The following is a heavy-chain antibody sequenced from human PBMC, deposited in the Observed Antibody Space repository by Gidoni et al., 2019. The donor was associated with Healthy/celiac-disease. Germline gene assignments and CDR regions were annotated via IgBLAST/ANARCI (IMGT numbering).Heavy chain of an antibody. CDR2: IYYSGST. CDR1: GGSISSSSYY. Sequence: QLQLQESGPGLVKPSETLSLTCTVSGGSISSSSYYWGWIRQPPGKGLEWIGSIYYSGSTYYNPSLKSRVTISVDTSKNQFSLKLSSVTAADTAVYYCARHGGAVVAAHWFDPWGQGTLVTVSS. J-gene: IGHJ5*02. CDR3: ARHGGAVVAAHWFDP. D-gene: IGHD2-15*01. V-gene: IGHV4-39*01.